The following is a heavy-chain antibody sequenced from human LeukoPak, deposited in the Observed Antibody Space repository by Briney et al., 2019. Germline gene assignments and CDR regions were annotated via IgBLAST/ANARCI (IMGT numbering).Heavy chain of an antibody. CDR1: GFTFSSYG. CDR2: ISSNGGST. J-gene: IGHJ4*02. Sequence: GGSLRLSCAASGFTFSSYGMHWVRQAPGKGLEYVSAISSNGGSTYYADSVKGRFTISRDNSKNTLYLQMSNLRAEDTAVYYCVKDWTGTTSGGYWGQGTLVTVSS. CDR3: VKDWTGTTSGGY. V-gene: IGHV3-64D*06. D-gene: IGHD1-7*01.